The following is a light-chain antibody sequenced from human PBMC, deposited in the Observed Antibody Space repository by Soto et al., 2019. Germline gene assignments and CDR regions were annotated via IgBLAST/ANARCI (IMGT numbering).Light chain of an antibody. CDR2: ANT. V-gene: IGLV1-40*01. CDR3: QSYDSSLSGSV. Sequence: QLVLTQPPSVSGAPGQRVTISCTGSSSNIGADYDVHWYQQLPGAAPKLLIRANTHRPSGVPDRFSASKSGTSASLAITGLQADDEADYYCQSYDSSLSGSVFGGGTKVTVL. J-gene: IGLJ3*02. CDR1: SSNIGADYD.